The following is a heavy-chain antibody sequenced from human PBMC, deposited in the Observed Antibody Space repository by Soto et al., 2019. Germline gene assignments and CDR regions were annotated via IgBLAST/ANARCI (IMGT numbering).Heavy chain of an antibody. D-gene: IGHD3-9*01. CDR2: ISAYNGNT. CDR3: ARGQYYDILTGYPDFDY. J-gene: IGHJ4*02. Sequence: ASVKGSCKASGYTFTSYGIRWVRQAPGQRLEWMGWISAYNGNTNYAQKLQGRVTMTTDTSTSTAYMELGSLRSDDTAVYYCARGQYYDILTGYPDFDYWGQGTLVTVSS. CDR1: GYTFTSYG. V-gene: IGHV1-18*01.